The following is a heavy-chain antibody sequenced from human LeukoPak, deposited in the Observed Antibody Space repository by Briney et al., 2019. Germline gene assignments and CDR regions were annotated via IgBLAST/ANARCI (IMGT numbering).Heavy chain of an antibody. CDR3: AKYDSSAYYYAPTDH. J-gene: IGHJ4*02. CDR1: GFTFSSYA. D-gene: IGHD3-22*01. CDR2: ISGSGGST. V-gene: IGHV3-23*01. Sequence: RRSLRLSSAAAGFTFSSYAMSWVRQAPGKWLEWVSSISGSGGSTYYADSVKGRFTISRDNSKNTLYLQMNSLRAEDTAVYYCAKYDSSAYYYAPTDHWGQGTLVTVSS.